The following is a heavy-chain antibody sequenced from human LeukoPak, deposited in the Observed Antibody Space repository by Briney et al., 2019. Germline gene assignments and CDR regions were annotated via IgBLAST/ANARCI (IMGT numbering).Heavy chain of an antibody. CDR3: TSSEKDYYDSSGYGFDY. CDR1: GFTFGDYA. CDR2: IRSKAYGGTT. D-gene: IGHD3-22*01. Sequence: QPGGSLRLSCTASGFTFGDYAMSWVRQAPGKGLEWVGFIRSKAYGGTTEYAASVKGRFTISRDDSKSIAYLQMNSLKTEDTAVYYCTSSEKDYYDSSGYGFDYWGQGTLVTVSS. V-gene: IGHV3-49*04. J-gene: IGHJ4*02.